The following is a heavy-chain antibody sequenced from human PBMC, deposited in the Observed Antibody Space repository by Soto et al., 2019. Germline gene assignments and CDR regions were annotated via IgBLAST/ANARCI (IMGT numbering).Heavy chain of an antibody. D-gene: IGHD2-8*01. Sequence: QLQLQESGPGLVKSSETLSLTCNVSIDSMRVSSYYWGWIRQPPGKGPEWIGNIYYTGRTYYNPSLKSRVTMSIDTSKKQFSLKLRSVTAADTGVYSCARRTKELGVQIDHWGQGTVVTVSS. CDR3: ARRTKELGVQIDH. V-gene: IGHV4-39*01. CDR1: IDSMRVSSYY. CDR2: IYYTGRT. J-gene: IGHJ4*02.